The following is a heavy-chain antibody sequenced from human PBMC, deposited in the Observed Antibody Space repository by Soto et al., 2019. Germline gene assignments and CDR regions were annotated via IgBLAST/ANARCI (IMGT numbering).Heavy chain of an antibody. J-gene: IGHJ6*02. D-gene: IGHD6-19*01. CDR2: IYHSGST. CDR3: AGHVAVAGPDYYYGMDV. CDR1: GGSISSSNW. Sequence: QVQLQESGPGLVKPSWTLSLTCAVSGGSISSSNWWSWVRQPPGKGLEWIGEIYHSGSTNYNPSLTTRVTISIDKSNNQFSLKLRSVTAADTAVYYGAGHVAVAGPDYYYGMDVWGQGTTVTVSS. V-gene: IGHV4-4*02.